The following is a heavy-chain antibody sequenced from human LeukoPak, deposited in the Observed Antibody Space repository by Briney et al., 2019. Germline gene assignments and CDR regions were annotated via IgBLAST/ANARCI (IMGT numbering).Heavy chain of an antibody. J-gene: IGHJ4*02. Sequence: PGGSLRLSCAASGFTFSSYAMHWVRQAPGKGLEWVAVISYDGSNKYYADSVKGRFTISRDNSKNTLYLQMSSLRAEDTAVYYCARSVPYYYDNGDYYPLGYWGQGSLVTVSS. CDR2: ISYDGSNK. V-gene: IGHV3-30*04. CDR1: GFTFSSYA. D-gene: IGHD3-22*01. CDR3: ARSVPYYYDNGDYYPLGY.